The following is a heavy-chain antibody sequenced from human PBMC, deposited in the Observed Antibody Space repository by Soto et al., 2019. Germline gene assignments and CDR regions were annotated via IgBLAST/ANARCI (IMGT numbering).Heavy chain of an antibody. CDR2: INHSGST. CDR3: ARGGGYCSGGSCKTKYNWFDP. D-gene: IGHD2-15*01. J-gene: IGHJ5*02. Sequence: QVQLQQWGAGLLKPSETLSLTCAVYGGSFSGYYWSWIRQPPGKGLEWIGEINHSGSTNYNPSLNSRVTISVDTSKNQFSLKLSSVTAADTAVYYCARGGGYCSGGSCKTKYNWFDPWGQGTLVTVSS. CDR1: GGSFSGYY. V-gene: IGHV4-34*01.